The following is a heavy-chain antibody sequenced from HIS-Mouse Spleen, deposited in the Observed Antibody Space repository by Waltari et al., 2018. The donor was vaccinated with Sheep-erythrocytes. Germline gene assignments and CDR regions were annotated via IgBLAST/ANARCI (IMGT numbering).Heavy chain of an antibody. CDR1: GGTFSSYA. V-gene: IGHV1-69*04. J-gene: IGHJ4*02. Sequence: QVQLVQSGAEVKKPGSSVKVSCKASGGTFSSYAISWVRQAPGQGLEWMGRNIPILGIANNAQKFKGRVTITADKSTSTAYMGLSSLRSEDTAVYYCAQTGATTPHFDYWGQGTLVTVSS. CDR3: AQTGATTPHFDY. CDR2: NIPILGIA. D-gene: IGHD1-26*01.